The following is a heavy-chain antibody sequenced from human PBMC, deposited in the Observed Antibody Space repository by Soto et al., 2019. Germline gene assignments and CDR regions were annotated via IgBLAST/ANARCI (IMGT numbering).Heavy chain of an antibody. Sequence: SETLSLTCTVSGGSISSYYWNWIRQPPGKGLEWIGYIFYSGSTNYSPSLKSRATISVDTSRNQFSLKLSSVTAADTAVYYCARGRDGYTPRAPLGYWCQGTLVT. CDR2: IFYSGST. CDR1: GGSISSYY. J-gene: IGHJ4*02. D-gene: IGHD5-12*01. CDR3: ARGRDGYTPRAPLGY. V-gene: IGHV4-59*01.